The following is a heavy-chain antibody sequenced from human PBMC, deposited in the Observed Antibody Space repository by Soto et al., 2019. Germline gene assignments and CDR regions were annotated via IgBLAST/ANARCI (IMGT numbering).Heavy chain of an antibody. CDR2: ISGSAGST. CDR1: GFTFSSYA. D-gene: IGHD3-16*01. CDR3: TKDLWPYLPAGGEFDS. J-gene: IGHJ4*02. Sequence: EVQLLESGGGLVQPGGSLRLSCAASGFTFSSYAMSWVRQAPGKGLEWVSAISGSAGSTYYADSVKGRFTISRENSKNTLYLQMNSLRAEDTAVFYCTKDLWPYLPAGGEFDSWGQGTLVTVSS. V-gene: IGHV3-23*01.